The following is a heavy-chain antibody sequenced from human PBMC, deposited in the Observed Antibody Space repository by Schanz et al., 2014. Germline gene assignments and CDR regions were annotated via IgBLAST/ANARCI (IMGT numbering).Heavy chain of an antibody. J-gene: IGHJ4*02. CDR3: ARDGVDAAAGGNY. D-gene: IGHD6-13*01. CDR2: MNPDSGNT. V-gene: IGHV1-8*02. Sequence: QVQLVQSGAEVKKPGSSVKVSCKASGGTFSTYTISWVRQAPGQGLEWMGWMNPDSGNTGYAQKFQGRVTMTRNTSISTAYMELSSLRSEDTAVYYCARDGVDAAAGGNYWGQGTLVTVSS. CDR1: GGTFSTYT.